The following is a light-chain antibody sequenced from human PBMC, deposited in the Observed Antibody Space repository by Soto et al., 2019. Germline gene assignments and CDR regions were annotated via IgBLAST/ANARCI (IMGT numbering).Light chain of an antibody. Sequence: ETVMTQSPATLSVSPGERVTLSCWASESVNDNLAWYHQKPGQTPRLLIYDASTRAAGIPASFSGSGSGTEFTLTISSLQSEDFGVYYCQQYGNSPITFGQGTRLEIK. J-gene: IGKJ5*01. CDR3: QQYGNSPIT. CDR2: DAS. V-gene: IGKV3D-15*02. CDR1: ESVNDN.